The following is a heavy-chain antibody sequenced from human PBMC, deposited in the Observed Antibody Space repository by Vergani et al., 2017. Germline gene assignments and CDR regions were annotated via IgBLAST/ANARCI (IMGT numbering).Heavy chain of an antibody. CDR2: IRYDGSNK. J-gene: IGHJ4*02. CDR1: GFTFSSYG. V-gene: IGHV3-30*02. Sequence: QVQLVESGGGVVQPGGSLRLSCAASGFTFSSYGMHWVRQAPGKGLEWVAFIRYDGSNKYYADSVKGRFTISRDNSKNTLYLQMNSLGAEDTAVYYCAKPPQRETTSYSDYWGQGTLVTVSS. CDR3: AKPPQRETTSYSDY. D-gene: IGHD4-17*01.